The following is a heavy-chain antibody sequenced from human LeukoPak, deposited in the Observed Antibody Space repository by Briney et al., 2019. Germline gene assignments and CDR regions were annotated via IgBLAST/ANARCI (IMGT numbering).Heavy chain of an antibody. V-gene: IGHV1-18*01. Sequence: ASVKVSCKASGYVFANYGINWVRQAPGQGLEWMGWISGNNGKTDYSPRFQGRVTMTTDTFTKSFFLEVRGLRSDDTAVYYCARGDYSNYPPLDYWGQGTLVTVSS. CDR1: GYVFANYG. CDR2: ISGNNGKT. CDR3: ARGDYSNYPPLDY. J-gene: IGHJ4*02. D-gene: IGHD4-11*01.